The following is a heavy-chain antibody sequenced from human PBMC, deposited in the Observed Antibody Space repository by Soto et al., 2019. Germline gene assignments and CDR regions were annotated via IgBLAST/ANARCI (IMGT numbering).Heavy chain of an antibody. J-gene: IGHJ6*02. CDR2: LHSGGDT. D-gene: IGHD3-10*01. V-gene: IGHV3-53*04. Sequence: EVQLVESGGGLVQPGGSLRLSCVASGIPVSSNYMTWVRQAPGKGLEWVSVLHSGGDTYYANSVKGRFTISRHDSTNTVFLQMNSLTAQDTAVYYCARDGPYFYASRMDVRAQGTTVTVSS. CDR3: ARDGPYFYASRMDV. CDR1: GIPVSSNY.